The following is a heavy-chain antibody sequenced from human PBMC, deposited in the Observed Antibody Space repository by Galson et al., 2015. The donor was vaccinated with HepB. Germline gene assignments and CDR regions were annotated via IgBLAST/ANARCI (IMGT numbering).Heavy chain of an antibody. V-gene: IGHV3-30*04. CDR2: ISYDGSFE. J-gene: IGHJ4*02. Sequence: SLRLSCAASGFTFSSFAMHWVRQAPGKGLEWVAVISYDGSFEYYADSVKGRFTISRDNSKNTLYLQMNSLRAEDTAVYFCARAEVGQTYGDFLDYWGPGTLVTVSS. D-gene: IGHD4-17*01. CDR1: GFTFSSFA. CDR3: ARAEVGQTYGDFLDY.